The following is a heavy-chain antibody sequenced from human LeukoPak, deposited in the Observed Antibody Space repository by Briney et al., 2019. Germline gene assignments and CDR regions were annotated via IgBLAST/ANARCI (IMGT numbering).Heavy chain of an antibody. CDR1: GYTFTSYA. Sequence: ASVKVSCKASGYTFTSYAMHWVRQAPGQRLEWMGWINAGNGNTKYSQKFQGRVTMTRDTSTSTVYMELSSLRSEDTAVYYCARVRGSSSWYVHGSFFDYWGQGTLVTVSS. J-gene: IGHJ4*02. CDR2: INAGNGNT. CDR3: ARVRGSSSWYVHGSFFDY. D-gene: IGHD6-13*01. V-gene: IGHV1-3*01.